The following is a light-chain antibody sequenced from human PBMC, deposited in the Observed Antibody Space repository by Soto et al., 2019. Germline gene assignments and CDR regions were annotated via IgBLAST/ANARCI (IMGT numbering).Light chain of an antibody. Sequence: DIQMTQSPSSVSASVGDIVTINFRASQGISNWLAWYRQKPGKAPDLLISSASSLQSGVPSRFSGSGSGTDFTLTISSLQPEDFAIYYCQQTHSFPITFGQGTRLEI. CDR2: SAS. V-gene: IGKV1D-12*01. J-gene: IGKJ5*01. CDR1: QGISNW. CDR3: QQTHSFPIT.